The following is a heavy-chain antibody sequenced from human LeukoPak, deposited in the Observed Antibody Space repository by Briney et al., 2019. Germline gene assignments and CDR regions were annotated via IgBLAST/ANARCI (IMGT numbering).Heavy chain of an antibody. Sequence: GGSLRLSCAASGFTFSSFNMNWVRQAPGKAMEWVSSITSSGTHIFYADSVRGRFTISRDNAKNSLYLQMNSLGAEDTAVYYCAELGITMIGGVGGKGTTVTISS. V-gene: IGHV3-21*01. CDR1: GFTFSSFN. CDR3: AELGITMIGGV. CDR2: ITSSGTHI. D-gene: IGHD3-10*02. J-gene: IGHJ6*04.